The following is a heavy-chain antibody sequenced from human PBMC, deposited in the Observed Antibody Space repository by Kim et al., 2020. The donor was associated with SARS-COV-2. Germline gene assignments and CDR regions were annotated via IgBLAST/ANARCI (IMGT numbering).Heavy chain of an antibody. J-gene: IGHJ6*02. CDR1: GYTFTGYY. Sequence: ASVKVSCKASGYTFTGYYMNWVRQAPGQGLEWMGWINPNSGGTNYAQKFQGRVTMTRDTSISTAYMELSRLRSDDTAVYYCARPSYCSGGSCYSYYYYGMDVWGQGTTVTVSS. V-gene: IGHV1-2*02. CDR3: ARPSYCSGGSCYSYYYYGMDV. CDR2: INPNSGGT. D-gene: IGHD2-15*01.